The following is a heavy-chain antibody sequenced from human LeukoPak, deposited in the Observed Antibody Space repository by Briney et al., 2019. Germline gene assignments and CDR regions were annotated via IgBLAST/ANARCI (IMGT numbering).Heavy chain of an antibody. Sequence: GASVKVSCKVSGYTLTELSMHWVRQAPGKGLEWMGGFDPEDGETIYAQKFQGRVTMTRDTSISTAYMELSRLRSDDTAVYYCARAGGSIATSLVDYYFDYWGQGTLVTVSS. V-gene: IGHV1-24*01. D-gene: IGHD1-26*01. CDR1: GYTLTELS. CDR2: FDPEDGET. J-gene: IGHJ4*02. CDR3: ARAGGSIATSLVDYYFDY.